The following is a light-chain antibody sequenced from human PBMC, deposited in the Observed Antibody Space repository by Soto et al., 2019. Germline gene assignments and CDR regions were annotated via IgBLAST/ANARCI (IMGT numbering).Light chain of an antibody. V-gene: IGKV3-20*01. CDR1: RGVSANY. Sequence: ESVLTQSPGTLSLSPGEGATLSCRASRGVSANYLAWYQHKPGQAPRLLMYGVSSRATGIPDRFTGSGSGADFTLTISRLEPEDFAVYYCQVYGPSPPITFGQGTRLEIK. CDR2: GVS. J-gene: IGKJ5*01. CDR3: QVYGPSPPIT.